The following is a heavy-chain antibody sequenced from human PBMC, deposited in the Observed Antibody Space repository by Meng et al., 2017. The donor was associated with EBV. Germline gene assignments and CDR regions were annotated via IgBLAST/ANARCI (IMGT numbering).Heavy chain of an antibody. CDR2: IYYSGSA. Sequence: QLQLQESGPGLVKPSEXLSLTCSVTGDSISSNNHYWAWIRQPPGKGLEWIGSIYYSGSAYYNPSLKSRVTISVDTSKNQFSLKLGSVTAADTAVYYCARPFPSWQSPRLDPFGAWGQGTLVNVSS. CDR1: GDSISSNNHY. J-gene: IGHJ4*02. V-gene: IGHV4-39*01. D-gene: IGHD6-19*01. CDR3: ARPFPSWQSPRLDPFGA.